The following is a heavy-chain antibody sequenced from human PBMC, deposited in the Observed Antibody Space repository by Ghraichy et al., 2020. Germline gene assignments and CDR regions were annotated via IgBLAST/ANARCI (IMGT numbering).Heavy chain of an antibody. V-gene: IGHV4-59*08. Sequence: SETLSLTCTVSGDSFNFYYWSWIRHPPGKGLEWIGYIHYSGSTNYNPSLKRRVTISVDTSKNQFSLKLNSVTAADTAMYYCARQKQQLGYNWFDPWGQGTLVTVSS. CDR2: IHYSGST. D-gene: IGHD6-13*01. CDR3: ARQKQQLGYNWFDP. J-gene: IGHJ5*02. CDR1: GDSFNFYY.